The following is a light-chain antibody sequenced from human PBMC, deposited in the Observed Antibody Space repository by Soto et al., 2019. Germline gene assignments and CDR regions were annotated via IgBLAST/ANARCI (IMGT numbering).Light chain of an antibody. CDR1: SSEVGGYNY. J-gene: IGLJ1*01. CDR3: SSYASTTSYV. V-gene: IGLV2-14*01. Sequence: QSALTQPASVSGSPGQSITISCTGTSSEVGGYNYVSWYQQHPGKAPKLMNSEVSNRPSGVSNHFSGSKSGNTASLTISGLQAEDEADYYCSSYASTTSYVFGDGTKLTVL. CDR2: EVS.